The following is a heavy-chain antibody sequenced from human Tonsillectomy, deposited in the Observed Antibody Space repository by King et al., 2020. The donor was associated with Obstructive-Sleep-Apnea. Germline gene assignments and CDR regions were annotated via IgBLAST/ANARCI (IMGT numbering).Heavy chain of an antibody. J-gene: IGHJ3*02. D-gene: IGHD3-22*01. CDR2: ISYDGSNK. CDR1: GFTFSSYG. Sequence: VQLVQSGGGVVQPGRSLRLSCAASGFTFSSYGMHWVRQAPGKGLEWVAVISYDGSNKYYADSVKGRFTISRDNSKNTLYLQMNSLRAEDTAVYYCAKVPDSSGYWGAFDIWGQGTMVTVSS. CDR3: AKVPDSSGYWGAFDI. V-gene: IGHV3-30*18.